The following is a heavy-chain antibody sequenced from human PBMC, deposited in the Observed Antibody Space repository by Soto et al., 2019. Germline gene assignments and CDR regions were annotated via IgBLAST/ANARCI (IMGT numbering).Heavy chain of an antibody. J-gene: IGHJ3*01. CDR2: IVPMFGTT. V-gene: IGHV1-69*01. CDR1: GDTFNSYG. D-gene: IGHD6-13*01. Sequence: QVQLVQSGPELKKPGSLVKVSCKAPGDTFNSYGISWVRQAPGQGLEWMGGIVPMFGTTNLALKFEDRVTITADELTTTVYMEIRGLTSEDTAVYYCARDLADVHLWDAFDVWGHGTRVTVSS. CDR3: ARDLADVHLWDAFDV.